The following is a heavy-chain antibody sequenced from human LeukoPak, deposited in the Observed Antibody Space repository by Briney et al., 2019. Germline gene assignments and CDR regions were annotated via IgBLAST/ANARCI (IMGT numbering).Heavy chain of an antibody. J-gene: IGHJ5*02. CDR2: INPKTGAT. CDR1: GYTFTEYF. V-gene: IGHV1-2*02. CDR3: ARAYEYGWFDP. D-gene: IGHD3-16*01. Sequence: ASVKVSCKASGYTFTEYFLHWLRQAPGQGLEWMWWINPKTGATNYSQSFQGRVTMTRDTSTSTGNMEVNSLRSDDTAVYYCARAYEYGWFDPWGQGTLVTVSS.